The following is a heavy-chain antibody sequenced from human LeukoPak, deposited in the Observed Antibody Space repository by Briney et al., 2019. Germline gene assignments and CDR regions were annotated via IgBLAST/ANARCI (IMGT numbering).Heavy chain of an antibody. CDR2: MNPNSDNT. CDR3: WVAARPNPPYYFDY. CDR1: GGTFSSYA. Sequence: ASVKVSCKASGGTFSSYAISWVRQATGQGLEWMGWMNPNSDNTGYAQKFQGRVTMTRNTSISTAYMELSSLRSEDTAVYYCWVAARPNPPYYFDYWGQGTLVTVSS. D-gene: IGHD6-6*01. J-gene: IGHJ4*02. V-gene: IGHV1-8*02.